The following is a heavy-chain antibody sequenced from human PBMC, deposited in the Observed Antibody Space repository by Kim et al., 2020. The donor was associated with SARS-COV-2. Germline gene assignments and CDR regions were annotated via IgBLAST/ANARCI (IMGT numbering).Heavy chain of an antibody. Sequence: SETLSLTCAVYGGSFSGYYWSWIRQPPGKGLEWIGEINHSGSTNYNPSLKRRVTISVDTSKNQFSLKLSSVTAADTAVYYCARGRIAVAVLDYWGQGTLVTVSS. J-gene: IGHJ4*02. V-gene: IGHV4-34*01. CDR2: INHSGST. D-gene: IGHD6-19*01. CDR3: ARGRIAVAVLDY. CDR1: GGSFSGYY.